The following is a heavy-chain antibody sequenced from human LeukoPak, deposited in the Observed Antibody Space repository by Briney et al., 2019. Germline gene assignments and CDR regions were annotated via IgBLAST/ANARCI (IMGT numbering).Heavy chain of an antibody. CDR2: INWDGDST. Sequence: GGSLRLTCAASGFTCDDYGMSWVRQAPGKGLEWVSVINWDGDSTSYADSVKGRFTISRDNAKNSLYLQMNSLRAEDTALYYCARRESTYQNYYYFYYMDVWGKGTTVTVSS. CDR1: GFTCDDYG. CDR3: ARRESTYQNYYYFYYMDV. J-gene: IGHJ6*03. V-gene: IGHV3-20*04.